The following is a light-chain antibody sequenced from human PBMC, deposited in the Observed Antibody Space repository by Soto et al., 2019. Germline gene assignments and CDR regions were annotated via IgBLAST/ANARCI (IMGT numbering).Light chain of an antibody. V-gene: IGKV3-15*01. CDR1: QSVSSN. Sequence: ETVLTQSPVTLYFSPGERATLSCRASQSVSSNLAWYQQKPGQAPRLLIYGASTRATGIPARFSGSGSGTEFTLTISSLQSEDFAVYYCQQYNNWPPAFGQGTRLEIK. J-gene: IGKJ5*01. CDR2: GAS. CDR3: QQYNNWPPA.